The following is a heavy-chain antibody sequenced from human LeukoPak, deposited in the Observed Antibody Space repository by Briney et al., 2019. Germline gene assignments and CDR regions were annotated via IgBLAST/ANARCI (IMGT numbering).Heavy chain of an antibody. CDR3: AREVRGLDY. CDR2: ITSSSGYI. Sequence: PGGSLRLSCTGSGFTFGDYAMSWVRQAPGKGLEWVSSITSSSGYIYYADSVKGRFTISRDNAKSSLFLQMNSLRAEDTAVYFCAREVRGLDYWGQGTLVTVSS. D-gene: IGHD3-10*01. V-gene: IGHV3-21*01. J-gene: IGHJ4*02. CDR1: GFTFGDYA.